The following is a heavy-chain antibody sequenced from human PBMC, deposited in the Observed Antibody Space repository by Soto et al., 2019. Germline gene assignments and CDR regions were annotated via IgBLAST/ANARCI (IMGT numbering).Heavy chain of an antibody. D-gene: IGHD4-17*01. CDR1: GYTFTGYY. V-gene: IGHV1-2*02. CDR3: ARNGDYGDYSWFDP. J-gene: IGHJ5*02. Sequence: GASVKVSCKASGYTFTGYYMHWVRQAPGQGLEWMGWINPNSGGTNYAQKFQGRVTMTRDTSISTAYMELSRLRSDDTAVYYCARNGDYGDYSWFDPWGQGTLVTVSS. CDR2: INPNSGGT.